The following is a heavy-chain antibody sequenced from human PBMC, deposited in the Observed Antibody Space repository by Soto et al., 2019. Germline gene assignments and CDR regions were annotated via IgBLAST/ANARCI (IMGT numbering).Heavy chain of an antibody. V-gene: IGHV4-31*03. CDR2: IYYSGST. CDR3: ARVKKYWDSSGNWLDP. D-gene: IGHD3-22*01. J-gene: IGHJ5*02. CDR1: GGSISSGGYY. Sequence: SETLSLTCTVSGGSISSGGYYWSWIRQHPGKGLEWIGYIYYSGSTYYNPSLKSRVTISVDTSKNQSSLQLSSVTAPATAVHYSARVKKYWDSSGNWLDPWGHRTLVTVSA.